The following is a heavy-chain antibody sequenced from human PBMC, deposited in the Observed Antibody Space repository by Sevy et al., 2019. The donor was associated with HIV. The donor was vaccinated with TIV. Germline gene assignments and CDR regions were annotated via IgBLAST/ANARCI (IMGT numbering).Heavy chain of an antibody. CDR3: AKGYCSGGSCYSGVYYYYMDV. CDR2: ISWDGGST. Sequence: GGSLRLSCAASGFTFDDYTMHWVRQAPGKGLEWVSLISWDGGSTYYAASVKGRFTISGDNSKNSLYLQMNSLRTEDTALYYCAKGYCSGGSCYSGVYYYYMDVWGKGTTVTVSS. D-gene: IGHD2-15*01. J-gene: IGHJ6*03. V-gene: IGHV3-43*01. CDR1: GFTFDDYT.